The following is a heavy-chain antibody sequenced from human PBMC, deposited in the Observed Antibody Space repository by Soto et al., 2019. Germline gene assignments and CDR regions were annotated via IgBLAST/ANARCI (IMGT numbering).Heavy chain of an antibody. J-gene: IGHJ6*02. CDR3: ASGVRYGMDG. V-gene: IGHV3-48*02. CDR2: ISSSSSTI. D-gene: IGHD2-2*01. Sequence: RRLSCAASGFTFSSYSMNWVRQAPGKGLEWVSYISSSSSTIYYAYSVKGRFTISRDNAKNSLYLQMNSLRDEDTAVYYCASGVRYGMDGGGQGNMVTVS. CDR1: GFTFSSYS.